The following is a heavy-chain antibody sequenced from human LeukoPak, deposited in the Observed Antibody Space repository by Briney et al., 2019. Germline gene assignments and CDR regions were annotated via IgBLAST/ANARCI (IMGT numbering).Heavy chain of an antibody. CDR1: GYSFTSYW. V-gene: IGHV5-51*01. D-gene: IGHD3-10*01. CDR3: ARQGSPEIWFGELLPNYGMDV. CDR2: IYPGDSDT. Sequence: GESLKISCKGSGYSFTSYWIGWVRQMPGKGLEWMGIIYPGDSDTRYSPSFQGQVTISADKSISTAYLQWSSLKASDTAMYYCARQGSPEIWFGELLPNYGMDVWGQGTTVTVSS. J-gene: IGHJ6*02.